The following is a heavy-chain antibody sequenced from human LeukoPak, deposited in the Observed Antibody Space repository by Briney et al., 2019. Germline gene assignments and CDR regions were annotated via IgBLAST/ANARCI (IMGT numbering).Heavy chain of an antibody. Sequence: SETLSLTCAVYGGSFSGYYWSWIRQPPGKGLERIGEINHSGSTNYNPSLKSRVTISVDTSKNQFSLKLSSVTAAGTAVYYCASGILTGYYFYWGQGTLVTVSS. V-gene: IGHV4-34*01. J-gene: IGHJ4*02. D-gene: IGHD3-9*01. CDR1: GGSFSGYY. CDR3: ASGILTGYYFY. CDR2: INHSGST.